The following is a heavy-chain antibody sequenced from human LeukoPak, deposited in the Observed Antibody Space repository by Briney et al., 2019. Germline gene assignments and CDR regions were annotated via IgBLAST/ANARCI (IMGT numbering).Heavy chain of an antibody. J-gene: IGHJ4*02. CDR2: FDREDGEI. CDR1: GNTLTESA. D-gene: IGHD3-16*02. Sequence: ASVKVSCTVSGNTLTESAVHWVRQAPGKGLEWMGGFDREDGEIVYAQKFKGRVTLTEDTSTDTAYMELSSLSSEDTAMYYCATDDPVMLTFGGVINLPFDYWGRGTLVTVSS. CDR3: ATDDPVMLTFGGVINLPFDY. V-gene: IGHV1-24*01.